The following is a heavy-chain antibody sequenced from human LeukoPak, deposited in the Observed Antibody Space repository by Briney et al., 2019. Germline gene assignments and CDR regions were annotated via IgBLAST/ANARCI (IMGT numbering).Heavy chain of an antibody. D-gene: IGHD2-15*01. Sequence: ASVKVSCKASGYTFTGSYIHWVRQAPGQGHEWMGWINPNSGGTSSAQKFQGRVTMTRDTSVSTAYMELSRLRSDDTALYYCARETAYCSGGRCYFIYRGQGTLVTVSS. CDR1: GYTFTGSY. CDR2: INPNSGGT. V-gene: IGHV1-2*02. CDR3: ARETAYCSGGRCYFIY. J-gene: IGHJ4*02.